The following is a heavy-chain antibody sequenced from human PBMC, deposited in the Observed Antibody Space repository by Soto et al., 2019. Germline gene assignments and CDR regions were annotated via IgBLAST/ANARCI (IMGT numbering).Heavy chain of an antibody. J-gene: IGHJ6*02. CDR1: GYTFTSYG. CDR2: ISAYNGNT. D-gene: IGHD2-2*01. V-gene: IGHV1-18*01. Sequence: WASVKVSCKASGYTFTSYGISWVRQAPGQGLEWMGWISAYNGNTNYAQKLQGRVTMTTDTSTSTAYMELRSLRSDDTAVYYCARDGEVYCSSTSCPLSYYYYGMDVWGQGTTVTVSS. CDR3: ARDGEVYCSSTSCPLSYYYYGMDV.